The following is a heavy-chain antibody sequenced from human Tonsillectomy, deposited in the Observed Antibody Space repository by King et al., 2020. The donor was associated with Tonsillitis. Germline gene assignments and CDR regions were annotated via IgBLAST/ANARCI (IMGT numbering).Heavy chain of an antibody. V-gene: IGHV3-21*01. D-gene: IGHD3-22*01. CDR3: AKDKGAAYFDSGRGAFDI. J-gene: IGHJ3*02. Sequence: VQLVESGGGLFWPGESLRLSCATSGFTFRHYDMNWVRQAPGKGLEWVWSITSSSTYIYYADTVKGSVTLSRDNAKNSLNLQMNSLRVEDTAVYYCAKDKGAAYFDSGRGAFDIWGQGTVVTVSS. CDR1: GFTFRHYD. CDR2: ITSSSTYI.